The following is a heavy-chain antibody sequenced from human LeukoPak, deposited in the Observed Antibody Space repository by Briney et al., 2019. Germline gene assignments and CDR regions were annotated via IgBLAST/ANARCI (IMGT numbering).Heavy chain of an antibody. CDR2: IGYDGNNK. Sequence: GGSLRLSCAASGFTFSSYGMHWVRQAPGKGLEWVAFIGYDGNNKYYPDSVKGRFTIPRDISKNTLYLQMNSLRAEDTAVYYCAKGPKQLLVRRSVWSYMDVWGKGTTVTIS. V-gene: IGHV3-30*02. CDR1: GFTFSSYG. D-gene: IGHD5/OR15-5a*01. J-gene: IGHJ6*03. CDR3: AKGPKQLLVRRSVWSYMDV.